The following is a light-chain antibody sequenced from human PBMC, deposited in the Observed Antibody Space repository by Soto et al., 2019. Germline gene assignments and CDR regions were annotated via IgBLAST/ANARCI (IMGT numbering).Light chain of an antibody. Sequence: EIVMTQSPATLSVSPGERATLSGRACQTVSSNLAWYQQKPGQAPRLLIYGASTRATGIPARFSGSGSGTEFTLTISSLQSEDFAVYYCQPYNNWPLTFGGGTKVDIK. J-gene: IGKJ4*01. CDR1: QTVSSN. CDR3: QPYNNWPLT. V-gene: IGKV3-15*01. CDR2: GAS.